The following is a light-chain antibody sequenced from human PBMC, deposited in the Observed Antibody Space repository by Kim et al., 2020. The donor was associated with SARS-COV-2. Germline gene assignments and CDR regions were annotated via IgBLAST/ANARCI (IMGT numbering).Light chain of an antibody. CDR1: SGMSND. V-gene: IGKV1-6*01. J-gene: IGKJ2*01. CDR3: HQDCNKPYT. Sequence: CAPVENGVPTCSARRSGMSNDLGWYQQKPGKAPKLLIYDASSRESGVPSRFSGSGSGTDFTLTISRLQPEDFAAYHCHQDCNKPYTFGQGTKLEI. CDR2: DAS.